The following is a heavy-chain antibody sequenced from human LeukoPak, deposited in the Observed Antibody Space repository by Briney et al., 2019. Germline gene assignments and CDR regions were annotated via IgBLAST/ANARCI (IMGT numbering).Heavy chain of an antibody. Sequence: SVKVSCKASGGTFSSYAISWVRQAPGQGLEWMGGIIPIFGTANYAQKFQGRVTITADESTSTAYMELSSLRSEDTAVYYCARGGYYDSSGYYSYDAFDIWGQGTMVTVPS. J-gene: IGHJ3*02. CDR3: ARGGYYDSSGYYSYDAFDI. CDR1: GGTFSSYA. D-gene: IGHD3-22*01. CDR2: IIPIFGTA. V-gene: IGHV1-69*13.